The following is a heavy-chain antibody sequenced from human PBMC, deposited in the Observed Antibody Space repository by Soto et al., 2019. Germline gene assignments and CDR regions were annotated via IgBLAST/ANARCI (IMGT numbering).Heavy chain of an antibody. D-gene: IGHD3-22*01. J-gene: IGHJ6*02. V-gene: IGHV1-69*12. Sequence: QVQLVQSGAEVKKPGSSVKVSCKASGGTFSSYAISWVRQAPGQGLEWMGGIIPIFGTANYAQKFQGRVTITADESTSTAYMELSSLRSEDTAVYYCARGVVVISQPYYYYYGMDVWGQGTTVTVSS. CDR2: IIPIFGTA. CDR1: GGTFSSYA. CDR3: ARGVVVISQPYYYYYGMDV.